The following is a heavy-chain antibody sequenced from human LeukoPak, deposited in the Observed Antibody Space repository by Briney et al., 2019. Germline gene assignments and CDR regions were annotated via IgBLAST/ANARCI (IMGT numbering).Heavy chain of an antibody. D-gene: IGHD6-19*01. CDR2: INPSGGST. V-gene: IGHV1-46*01. CDR3: ASGSTRSSGWYGGVDY. CDR1: GYTFTSYY. J-gene: IGHJ4*02. Sequence: ASVKVSCKASGYTFTSYYMHWVRQAPGQGLEWMGIINPSGGSTSYAQKFQGRVTMTRDMSTSTVYMELSSLRSEDTAVYYCASGSTRSSGWYGGVDYWGQGTLVTVSS.